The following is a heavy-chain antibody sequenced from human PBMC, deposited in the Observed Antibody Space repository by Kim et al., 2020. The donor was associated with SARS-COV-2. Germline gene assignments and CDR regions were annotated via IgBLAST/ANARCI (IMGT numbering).Heavy chain of an antibody. CDR2: VYNTGST. J-gene: IGHJ4*02. Sequence: SETLSLTCTVSAGSMITDYWSWIRQPPGKGLEWIGYVYNTGSTNYNPSLKSRVTISVDTSKNQFSLKLSSVTAADTAVYYCARYFYDYVWGSYRSGGYYFDYWGQGTLVTVSS. CDR1: AGSMITDY. V-gene: IGHV4-59*12. CDR3: ARYFYDYVWGSYRSGGYYFDY. D-gene: IGHD3-16*02.